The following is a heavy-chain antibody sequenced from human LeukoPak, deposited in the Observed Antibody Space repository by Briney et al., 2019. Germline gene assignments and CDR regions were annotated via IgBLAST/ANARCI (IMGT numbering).Heavy chain of an antibody. J-gene: IGHJ4*02. CDR3: TTEFGRPGY. CDR1: GFRFSDYW. CDR2: IKKDGSEK. Sequence: PGGSLRLSCVASGFRFSDYWISWVRQAPGKGLEWVANIKKDGSEKNYVDSVKGRFTISRDNAKNSLYLQINSLRVEDTAAYYCTTEFGRPGYWGQGTLVTVSS. D-gene: IGHD3-16*01. V-gene: IGHV3-7*05.